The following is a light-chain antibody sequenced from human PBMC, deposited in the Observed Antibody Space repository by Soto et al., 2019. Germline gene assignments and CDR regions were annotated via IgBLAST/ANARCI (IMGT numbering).Light chain of an antibody. Sequence: IQLTQSPSFLSASVGDRVTITCRASQGISSYLAWYQQKPGKAPKLLIYAASTLQSGVPSRFSGSGSGTEFTLTISSLQPEDFATYYCQQYNSYSWTFGQGTKVDIK. J-gene: IGKJ1*01. CDR1: QGISSY. V-gene: IGKV1-9*01. CDR3: QQYNSYSWT. CDR2: AAS.